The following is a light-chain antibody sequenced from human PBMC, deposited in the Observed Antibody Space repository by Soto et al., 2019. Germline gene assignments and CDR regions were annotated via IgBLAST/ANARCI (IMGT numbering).Light chain of an antibody. CDR2: GAS. Sequence: EIVMTQSPATLSVSPGDRATLSCTASQSVSSNLAWYQQKPGQAPRLLIYGASTRTTGIPARFSGSGSGAEYALTVSSLQSEDFAFYCCQQYNNWPRTFGEETKQEI. CDR3: QQYNNWPRT. V-gene: IGKV3-15*01. J-gene: IGKJ2*01. CDR1: QSVSSN.